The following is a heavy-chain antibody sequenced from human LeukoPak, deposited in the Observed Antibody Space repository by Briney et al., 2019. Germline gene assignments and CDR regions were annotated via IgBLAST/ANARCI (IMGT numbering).Heavy chain of an antibody. D-gene: IGHD4-17*01. Sequence: SETLSLTCAVYGGSFSGYYWSWIRQPPGKGLEWIGEINHSGSTNYNPSLKSRVTISVDTSKNQFSLKLSSVTAADTAEYYCARIAPTTAFDYWGQGTLVTVSS. J-gene: IGHJ4*02. CDR3: ARIAPTTAFDY. CDR2: INHSGST. V-gene: IGHV4-34*01. CDR1: GGSFSGYY.